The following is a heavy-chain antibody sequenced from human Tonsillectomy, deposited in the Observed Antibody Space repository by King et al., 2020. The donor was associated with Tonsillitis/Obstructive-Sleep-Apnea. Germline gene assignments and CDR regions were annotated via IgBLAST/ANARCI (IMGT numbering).Heavy chain of an antibody. CDR1: GYTFSAYY. CDR3: ARELVVRAYDYYGMDV. CDR2: INPNSGGT. Sequence: QLVQSGAEVKKPGASVKVSCKASGYTFSAYYMHWVRQAPGQGLEWMGWINPNSGGTKYAQKFQGRVTMTRDTSISTASMELSRLRTDDTAVYYCARELVVRAYDYYGMDVWGQGTTVTVSS. V-gene: IGHV1-2*02. D-gene: IGHD2-8*02. J-gene: IGHJ6*02.